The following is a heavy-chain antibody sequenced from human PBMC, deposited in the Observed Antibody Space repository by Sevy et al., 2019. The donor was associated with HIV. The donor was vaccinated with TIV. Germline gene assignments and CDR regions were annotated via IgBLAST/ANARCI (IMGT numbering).Heavy chain of an antibody. V-gene: IGHV3-74*01. CDR3: TRDMYGIDY. CDR2: VANDGSGT. J-gene: IGHJ4*02. D-gene: IGHD2-8*01. Sequence: GGSLRLSCAASGFTFTNYWMHWVRQAPGKGLVWVSRVANDGSGTNYADSVKGRFTISRDNAKNTVYLQMNSLRAEDTAVYYCTRDMYGIDYWGQGTLVTVSS. CDR1: GFTFTNYW.